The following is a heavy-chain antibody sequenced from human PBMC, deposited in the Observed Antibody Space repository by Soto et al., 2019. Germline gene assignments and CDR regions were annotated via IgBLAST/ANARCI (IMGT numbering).Heavy chain of an antibody. J-gene: IGHJ2*01. V-gene: IGHV4-59*02. D-gene: IGHD2-21*02. Sequence: KTLPLSCTGCGGGVSSYCGRWLRQPPGKGLEWIGYIYYSGSTNYNPSLKSRVTISVDTSKNQFSLKLSSVTAADTAVYYCARVPLVTATDWYSDLWGRGILVTVSS. CDR1: GGGVSSYC. CDR2: IYYSGST. CDR3: ARVPLVTATDWYSDL.